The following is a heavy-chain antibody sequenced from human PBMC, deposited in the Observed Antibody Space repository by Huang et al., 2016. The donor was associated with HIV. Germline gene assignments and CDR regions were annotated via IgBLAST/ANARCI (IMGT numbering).Heavy chain of an antibody. Sequence: QVQLVQSGAEVKKPGASVKVSCKVSGYTLTELSMHWVRQAPGTGLEWMGGFDAEVGETIDAQKFQGRVTMTEDTSTDTAYMELSSLRSEDTALYYCATVYRRFRNHDSGDYYFDYWDQGTLVTVSS. CDR3: ATVYRRFRNHDSGDYYFDY. D-gene: IGHD3-22*01. CDR1: GYTLTELS. J-gene: IGHJ4*02. CDR2: FDAEVGET. V-gene: IGHV1-24*01.